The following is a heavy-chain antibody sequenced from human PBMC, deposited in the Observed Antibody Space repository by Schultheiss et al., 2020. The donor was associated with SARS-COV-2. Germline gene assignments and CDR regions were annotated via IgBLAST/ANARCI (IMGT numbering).Heavy chain of an antibody. V-gene: IGHV4-31*03. CDR3: ASLYPTYYGMDV. J-gene: IGHJ6*02. CDR2: IYYSGST. CDR1: GGSISSGGYY. Sequence: SETLSLTCTVSGGSISSGGYYWSWIRQHPGKGLEWIGYIYYSGSTYYNPSLKSRVTISVDTSKNQFSLKLSSVTAADTAVYYCASLYPTYYGMDVWGQGTTVTVSS. D-gene: IGHD2-8*01.